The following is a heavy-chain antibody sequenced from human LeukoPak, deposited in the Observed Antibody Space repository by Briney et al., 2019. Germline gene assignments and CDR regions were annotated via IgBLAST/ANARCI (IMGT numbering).Heavy chain of an antibody. CDR2: INSDGSST. Sequence: GGSLRLSCAASGLTFSSYWMHWVRQAPGKGLVWVSRINSDGSSTSYADSVKGRFTISRDNAKNTLYLQMNSLRVEETAVYYCARDRGGLTGCDALDIWGQGTMVTVSS. V-gene: IGHV3-74*01. CDR1: GLTFSSYW. D-gene: IGHD3-9*01. J-gene: IGHJ3*02. CDR3: ARDRGGLTGCDALDI.